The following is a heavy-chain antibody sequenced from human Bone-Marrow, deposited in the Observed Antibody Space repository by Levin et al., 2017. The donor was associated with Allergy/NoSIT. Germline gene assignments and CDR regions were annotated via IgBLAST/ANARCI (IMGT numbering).Heavy chain of an antibody. CDR1: GGSFNTYY. V-gene: IGHV4-34*01. CDR2: VNHRGSI. D-gene: IGHD6-13*01. CDR3: ARDVAPASGYYLDY. Sequence: SETLSLTCAVSGGSFNTYYWNWVRQPQGKGLEWIGEVNHRGSINYNPSLKSRVTISVDTPNKQISLKLTSVTAADTAIYYFARDVAPASGYYLDYWGQGTLVTVSS. J-gene: IGHJ4*02.